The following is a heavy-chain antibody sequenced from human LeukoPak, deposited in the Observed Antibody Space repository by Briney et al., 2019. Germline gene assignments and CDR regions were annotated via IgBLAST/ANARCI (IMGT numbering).Heavy chain of an antibody. CDR2: INHSGST. CDR1: GGSFSGYY. J-gene: IGHJ3*02. CDR3: ARHDSSGPYNAFDI. D-gene: IGHD3-22*01. Sequence: SSETLSLTCAVYGGSFSGYYWSWIRQPPGKGLEWIGKINHSGSTNYNPSLKSRVTIAVDTSKNQFSLKLSSVTAADTAVYYCARHDSSGPYNAFDIWGQGTMVTVSS. V-gene: IGHV4-34*01.